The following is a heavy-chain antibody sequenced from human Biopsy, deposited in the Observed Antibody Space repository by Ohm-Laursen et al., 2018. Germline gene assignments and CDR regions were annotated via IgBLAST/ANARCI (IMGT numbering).Heavy chain of an antibody. CDR3: ARVKGEWPEYEFDK. J-gene: IGHJ4*02. D-gene: IGHD3-16*01. CDR1: GGSIDTQS. CDR2: VDIRGRA. V-gene: IGHV4-4*07. Sequence: SETLSLTCTVSGGSIDTQSWIRQPAGKGLEWIGRVDIRGRADYSSSLRSRVTMSADASKNQFSLKLTSVTAADTAVYFCARVKGEWPEYEFDKWGQGILVTVSS.